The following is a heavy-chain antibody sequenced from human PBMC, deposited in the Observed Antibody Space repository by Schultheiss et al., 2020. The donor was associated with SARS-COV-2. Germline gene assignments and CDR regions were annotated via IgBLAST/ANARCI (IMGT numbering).Heavy chain of an antibody. Sequence: GGSLRLSCAASGFTFSSYGMHWVRQAPGKGLEWVAVISYDGSNKYYADSVKGRFTISRDNSKNTLYLQMNSLRAEDTAVYYCARSVVTIVVAYSDYWGQGTLVTVSS. V-gene: IGHV3-30*03. CDR3: ARSVVTIVVAYSDY. D-gene: IGHD3-22*01. J-gene: IGHJ4*02. CDR1: GFTFSSYG. CDR2: ISYDGSNK.